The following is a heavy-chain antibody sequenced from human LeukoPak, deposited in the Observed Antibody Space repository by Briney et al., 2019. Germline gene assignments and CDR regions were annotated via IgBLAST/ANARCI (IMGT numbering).Heavy chain of an antibody. J-gene: IGHJ4*02. D-gene: IGHD3-22*01. CDR2: INTNTGNP. V-gene: IGHV7-4-1*02. CDR3: AREAPDSRGLSFDF. Sequence: GASVKVSCKVSGDTFTSYGLNWVRQAPGRGLEWMGWINTNTGNPTYAQDFTGRFVFSMDTSINTTYLQISSLKTEDTAVYYCAREAPDSRGLSFDFWGQGTLVTVSS. CDR1: GDTFTSYG.